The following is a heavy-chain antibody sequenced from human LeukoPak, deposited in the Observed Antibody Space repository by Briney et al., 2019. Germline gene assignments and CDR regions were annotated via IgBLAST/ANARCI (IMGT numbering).Heavy chain of an antibody. CDR2: INRDGSTT. CDR1: GFTFSNYW. V-gene: IGHV3-74*01. CDR3: ARDKKSGESSEIDY. J-gene: IGHJ4*02. D-gene: IGHD3-10*01. Sequence: PGGSLRLSCAASGFTFSNYWVHWVRQAPGKGLVWVSRINRDGSTTSYADSVKGRFTVSRDNAKNTLNLQMNSLRAEDTAVYYCARDKKSGESSEIDYWGQGTLVTVSS.